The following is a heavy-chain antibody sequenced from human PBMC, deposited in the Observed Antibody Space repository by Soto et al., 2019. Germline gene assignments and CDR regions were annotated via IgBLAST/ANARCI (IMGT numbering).Heavy chain of an antibody. Sequence: PGGSLRLSCAASGFTFSSYSMNWVRQAPGKGLEWVSSISSSSSYIYYADSVKGRFTISRDNAKNSLYLQMNSLRAEDTAVYYCARDAYYYDSSCYYGGTAMDVWGQGTTVTAP. J-gene: IGHJ6*02. CDR1: GFTFSSYS. D-gene: IGHD3-22*01. CDR2: ISSSSSYI. V-gene: IGHV3-21*01. CDR3: ARDAYYYDSSCYYGGTAMDV.